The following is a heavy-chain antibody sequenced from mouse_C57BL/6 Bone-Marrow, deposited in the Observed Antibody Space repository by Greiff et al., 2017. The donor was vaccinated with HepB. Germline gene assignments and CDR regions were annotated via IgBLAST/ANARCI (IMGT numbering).Heavy chain of an antibody. CDR3: AIRDGNYGWYFDV. CDR2: IHPSDSDT. Sequence: VQLQQPGAELVKPGASVKVSCKASGYTFTSYWMHWVKQRPGQGLEWIGRIHPSDSDTNYNQKFKGKATLTVDKSSSTAYMQLSSLTSEDSAVYYCAIRDGNYGWYFDVWGTGTTVTVSS. CDR1: GYTFTSYW. J-gene: IGHJ1*03. V-gene: IGHV1-74*01. D-gene: IGHD2-1*01.